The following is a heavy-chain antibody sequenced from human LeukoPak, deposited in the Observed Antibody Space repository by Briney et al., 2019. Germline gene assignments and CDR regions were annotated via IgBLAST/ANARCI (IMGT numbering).Heavy chain of an antibody. CDR1: GFTLRGYG. J-gene: IGHJ4*02. D-gene: IGHD1-1*01. CDR3: GKDTPTTGYHLDS. CDR2: IRYDGSDK. V-gene: IGHV3-30*02. Sequence: GGSLRLSCAASGFTLRGYGMHWVRQAPGKGLEWVAFIRYDGSDKSYADSVKGRFTISRDNSENTLYLQINSLRVEDTAVYYCGKDTPTTGYHLDSWGQGTLVTVSS.